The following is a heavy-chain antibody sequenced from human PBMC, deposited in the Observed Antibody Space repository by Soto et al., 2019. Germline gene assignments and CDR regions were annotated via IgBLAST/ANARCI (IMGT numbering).Heavy chain of an antibody. Sequence: QEQLVQSGGGVVQPGRSLRLSCAASGFKFNSYGMHWVRQAPGKGLEWVAVISYDGSDTSYGDSVKGRFTISRDNSKKTLHLQMSSRSRDETAVYYWARDRFGGTEGTNWLDPWAREAWSPSPQ. CDR3: ARDRFGGTEGTNWLDP. J-gene: IGHJ5*02. CDR2: ISYDGSDT. V-gene: IGHV3-33*01. D-gene: IGHD3-10*01. CDR1: GFKFNSYG.